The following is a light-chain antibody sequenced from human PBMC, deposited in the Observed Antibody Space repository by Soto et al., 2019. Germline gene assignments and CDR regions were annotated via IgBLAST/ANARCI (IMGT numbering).Light chain of an antibody. Sequence: HMAQSPSSLSASVGDRVTITCRASQRITTYLNWYQQKPGKAPKILISTAATLQGGVPSRFSGSGSGTEFTLTITTLQPEDCATYFCHQSYSTPYTFGQGTKLEIK. CDR2: TAA. CDR3: HQSYSTPYT. V-gene: IGKV1-39*01. CDR1: QRITTY. J-gene: IGKJ2*01.